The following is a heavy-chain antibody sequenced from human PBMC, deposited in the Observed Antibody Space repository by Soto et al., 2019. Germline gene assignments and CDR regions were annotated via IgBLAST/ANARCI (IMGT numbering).Heavy chain of an antibody. CDR2: IYYSGST. CDR3: ARHDYYGSGSYYTSFDY. D-gene: IGHD3-10*01. J-gene: IGHJ4*02. Sequence: PSETLSLTCTVSGGSISSSSYYWGWIRQPPGKGLEWIGSIYYSGSTYYNPSLKSRVTISVDTSKNQFSLKLSSVTAADTAVYYCARHDYYGSGSYYTSFDYWGQGTLVTVSS. CDR1: GGSISSSSYY. V-gene: IGHV4-39*01.